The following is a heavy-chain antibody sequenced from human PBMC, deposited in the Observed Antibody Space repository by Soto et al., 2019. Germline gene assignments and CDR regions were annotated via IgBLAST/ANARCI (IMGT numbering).Heavy chain of an antibody. CDR3: VKSKYFNGTAYSGFYS. D-gene: IGHD3-22*01. CDR2: ISGSGGST. CDR1: GFTSSSYA. J-gene: IGHJ4*02. Sequence: PGRSLRLSCAASGFTSSSYAMIWVRPAPGKGLEWVSAISGSGGSTYYADTVKGRFTISRDNSKNTLYLQMNSLRAEDTAVYYGVKSKYFNGTAYSGFYSWAQENLVPVSA. V-gene: IGHV3-23*01.